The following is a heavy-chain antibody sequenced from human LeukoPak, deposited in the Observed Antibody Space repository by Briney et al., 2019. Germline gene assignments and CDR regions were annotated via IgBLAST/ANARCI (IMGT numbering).Heavy chain of an antibody. J-gene: IGHJ4*02. Sequence: GGSLRLSCAASGFTSSSYEMNWVRQAPGKGLEWVSYISSGSTIYYADSVKGRFTISRDNAKNSLYLQMNSLRAEDTAVYYCAISYITISGIDYWGQGTLVTVSS. V-gene: IGHV3-48*03. CDR2: ISSGSTI. CDR1: GFTSSSYE. D-gene: IGHD3-9*01. CDR3: AISYITISGIDY.